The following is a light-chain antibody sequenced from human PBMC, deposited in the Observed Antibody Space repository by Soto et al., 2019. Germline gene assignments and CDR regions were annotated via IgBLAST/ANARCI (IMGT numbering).Light chain of an antibody. Sequence: ETVMTQSPATLSVSPGERATLSCRASQSVRSTLAWYQQKPGQAPRLLIYDASTRATGIPARFSGSGSGTEFTLTISSLQSEDFAVYFCQQYNTGPRTFGQGTKVDIK. J-gene: IGKJ1*01. CDR2: DAS. CDR1: QSVRST. CDR3: QQYNTGPRT. V-gene: IGKV3-15*01.